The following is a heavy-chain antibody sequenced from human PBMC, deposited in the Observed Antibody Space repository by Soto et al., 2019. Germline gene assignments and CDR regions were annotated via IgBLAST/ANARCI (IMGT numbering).Heavy chain of an antibody. D-gene: IGHD3-10*01. V-gene: IGHV3-30-3*01. J-gene: IGHJ4*02. CDR2: ISYDGSNK. Sequence: QVQLVESGGGVVQPGRSLRLSCAASGFTFSSYAMHWVRQAPGKGLEWVAVISYDGSNKYYADSVKGRFTISRDNSKNTLYLQMNSLRAEDTAVYYCAVLLWFGELFDFDYWGQGTLVTVSS. CDR1: GFTFSSYA. CDR3: AVLLWFGELFDFDY.